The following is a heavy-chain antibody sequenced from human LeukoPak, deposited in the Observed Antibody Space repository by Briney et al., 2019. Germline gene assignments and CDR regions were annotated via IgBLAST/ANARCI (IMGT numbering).Heavy chain of an antibody. Sequence: PGGSLRLSCAASGFTVSSNYMSWVRQAPGKGLEWVSVIYSGGSTYYADSVKGRFTISRDNSKNTLYLQMNSLRAEDTAVYYCARDRSGGNYYYYYYMDVWGKGTTVTVSS. CDR2: IYSGGST. J-gene: IGHJ6*03. V-gene: IGHV3-53*01. CDR3: ARDRSGGNYYYYYYMDV. CDR1: GFTVSSNY. D-gene: IGHD4-23*01.